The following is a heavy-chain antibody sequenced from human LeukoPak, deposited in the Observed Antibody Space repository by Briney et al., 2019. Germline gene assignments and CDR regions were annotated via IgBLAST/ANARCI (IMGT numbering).Heavy chain of an antibody. CDR2: IIPIFGIA. D-gene: IGHD3-22*01. CDR1: GGTFSSYA. V-gene: IGHV1-69*04. J-gene: IGHJ4*02. CDR3: AREMYYYDSSGYYSFDY. Sequence: SVKVSCKASGGTFSSYAISWVRQAPGQGLEWMGRIIPIFGIANYEQKFQGRVTITADKSTSTAYMELSSLRSEDTAVYYCAREMYYYDSSGYYSFDYWGKGTLVTVSS.